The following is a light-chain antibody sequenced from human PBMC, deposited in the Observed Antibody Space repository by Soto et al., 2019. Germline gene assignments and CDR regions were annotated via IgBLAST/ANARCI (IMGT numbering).Light chain of an antibody. Sequence: VLTQAAAALSLYTGERATLSCRASQSVSSYLAWYQQKPGQAPRLLIYDASNRATGIPARFSGSGSGTDFTLTISSLEPEDFAVYYCQQRSNWPPTFGPGTKVDIK. V-gene: IGKV3-11*01. CDR3: QQRSNWPPT. CDR2: DAS. J-gene: IGKJ3*01. CDR1: QSVSSY.